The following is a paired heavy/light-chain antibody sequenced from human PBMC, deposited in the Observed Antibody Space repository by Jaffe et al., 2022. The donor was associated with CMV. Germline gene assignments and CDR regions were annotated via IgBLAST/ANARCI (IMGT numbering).Light chain of an antibody. CDR3: CSYAGSSIFYV. CDR2: EVS. CDR1: SSDVGSYNL. Sequence: QSALTQPASVSGSPGQSITISCTGTSSDVGSYNLVSWYQQHPGKAPKLMIYEVSKRPSGVSNRFSGSKSGNTASLTISGLQAEDEADYYCCSYAGSSIFYVFGTGTKVTVL. J-gene: IGLJ1*01. V-gene: IGLV2-23*02.
Heavy chain of an antibody. D-gene: IGHD6-19*01. J-gene: IGHJ3*02. CDR2: IWYDGSNK. Sequence: QVQLVESGGGVVQPGRSLRLSCAASGFTFSSYGMHWVRQAPGKGLEWVAVIWYDGSNKYYADSVKGRFTISRDNSKNTLYLQMNSLRAEDTAVYYCARDYSPSTSRIAVAGDDAFDIWGQGTMVTVSS. CDR3: ARDYSPSTSRIAVAGDDAFDI. CDR1: GFTFSSYG. V-gene: IGHV3-33*01.